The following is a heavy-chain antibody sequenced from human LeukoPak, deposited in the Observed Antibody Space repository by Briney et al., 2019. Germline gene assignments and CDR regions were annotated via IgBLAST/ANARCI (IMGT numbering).Heavy chain of an antibody. CDR1: GFSFDYYG. CDR2: ISWNSDDI. J-gene: IGHJ3*02. V-gene: IGHV3-9*01. Sequence: GGSLRLSCAASGFSFDYYGMHWVRQAPGKGLEWVSGISWNSDDIGYADSVKGRFTVSRDNAKNSLYLQMNSLTTEDTALYYCASPVGATTVRAFDIWGQGTMVTVSS. D-gene: IGHD1-26*01. CDR3: ASPVGATTVRAFDI.